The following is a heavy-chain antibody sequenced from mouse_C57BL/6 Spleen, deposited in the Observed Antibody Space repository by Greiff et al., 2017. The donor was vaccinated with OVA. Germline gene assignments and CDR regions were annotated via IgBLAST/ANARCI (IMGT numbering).Heavy chain of an antibody. CDR2: IDPSDSYN. CDR3: ARWHDCGDYYAMDY. J-gene: IGHJ4*01. V-gene: IGHV1-69*01. Sequence: QVQLQQPGAELVMPGASVKLSCKASGYTFTSYWMHWVKQRPGQGLEWIGEIDPSDSYNNYNQKFKGKSTLTGDKSSSTAYMQLSSLTSDDSAVYYCARWHDCGDYYAMDYWGQGTSVTVSS. CDR1: GYTFTSYW. D-gene: IGHD2-4*01.